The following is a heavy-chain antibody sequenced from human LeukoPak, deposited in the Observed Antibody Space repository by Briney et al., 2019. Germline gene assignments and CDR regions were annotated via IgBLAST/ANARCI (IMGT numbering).Heavy chain of an antibody. J-gene: IGHJ3*02. V-gene: IGHV4-59*01. CDR2: IYYSGST. D-gene: IGHD1-1*01. CDR3: AREGRRTTFDI. Sequence: SETLSLTCTVSGGSISSYYWSWIRQPPGKGLEWIGYIYYSGSTNYNPSLKSRVTISVDTSKNQFSLKLSSVTAADTAVYYCAREGRRTTFDIWGQGTMDTVSS. CDR1: GGSISSYY.